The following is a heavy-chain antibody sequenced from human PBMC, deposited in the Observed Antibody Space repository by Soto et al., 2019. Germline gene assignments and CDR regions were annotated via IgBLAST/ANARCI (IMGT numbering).Heavy chain of an antibody. V-gene: IGHV3-7*01. J-gene: IGHJ4*02. CDR2: INQDGSES. Sequence: EVQLVESGGGLVQPGGSLRLSCVVSGLTFSNYWMSWVRQAPGKGLEWVANINQDGSESYYVDSVKSRFTISRDNAKNSLYLKITSPRAEDTAVYYCARPARECRSPGCANWGQGTRFTVSS. D-gene: IGHD2-2*01. CDR1: GLTFSNYW. CDR3: ARPARECRSPGCAN.